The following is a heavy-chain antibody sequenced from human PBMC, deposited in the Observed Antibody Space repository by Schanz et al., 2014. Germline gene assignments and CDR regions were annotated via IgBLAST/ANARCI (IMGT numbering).Heavy chain of an antibody. Sequence: QVQLVQSGAEVKKPGASVKVSCRASGYPFTSDDITWVRQAPGQGLEWMGRFIPILDVGNYAQQFQGRVTFTADKSTSTAYMELSSLRSEDTAVYYCAGMATVTYFDFWGQGALVTVSS. D-gene: IGHD4-17*01. CDR2: FIPILDVG. J-gene: IGHJ4*02. CDR3: AGMATVTYFDF. CDR1: GYPFTSDD. V-gene: IGHV1-69*09.